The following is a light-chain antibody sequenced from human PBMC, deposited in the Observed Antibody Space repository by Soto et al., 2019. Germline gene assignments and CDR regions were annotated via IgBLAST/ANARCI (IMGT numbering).Light chain of an antibody. CDR2: DAS. V-gene: IGKV1-39*01. CDR1: QTFNNS. J-gene: IGKJ3*01. Sequence: DIQMTQSPSSLSASVGDRVTITCRASQTFNNSLNWYQQKPGGPPRLLIYDASNLQTGVPSRFSGSGSGTEFTLNSSSLKPEDFATSYCQPTLTKPFTIGPGPTVYLE. CDR3: QPTLTKPFT.